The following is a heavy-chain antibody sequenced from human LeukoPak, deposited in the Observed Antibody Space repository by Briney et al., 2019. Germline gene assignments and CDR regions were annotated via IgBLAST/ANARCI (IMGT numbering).Heavy chain of an antibody. CDR3: ARDRRWLQSYYFDY. Sequence: ASVKVSCKASGYTFTNFDINWVRQATGQGLEWMGWINPNSGGTNYAQKFQGRVTMTRDTSISTAYMELSRLRSDDTAVYYCARDRRWLQSYYFDYWGQGTLVTVSP. CDR1: GYTFTNFD. V-gene: IGHV1-2*02. D-gene: IGHD5-24*01. J-gene: IGHJ4*02. CDR2: INPNSGGT.